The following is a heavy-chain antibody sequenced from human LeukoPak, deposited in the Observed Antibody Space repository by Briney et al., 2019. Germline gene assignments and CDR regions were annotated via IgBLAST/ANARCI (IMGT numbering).Heavy chain of an antibody. V-gene: IGHV3-53*01. D-gene: IGHD3-10*01. CDR1: GFTVSTKY. Sequence: QAGGSLRLSCAASGFTVSTKYMNWVRQAPGKGLEWVSILYSGSDTYYADSVKGRFTISRDSSKNILYLQMNNLRAEDTAVYYCARVGDHFHWYLDLWGRGTLVTVSS. CDR2: LYSGSDT. J-gene: IGHJ2*01. CDR3: ARVGDHFHWYLDL.